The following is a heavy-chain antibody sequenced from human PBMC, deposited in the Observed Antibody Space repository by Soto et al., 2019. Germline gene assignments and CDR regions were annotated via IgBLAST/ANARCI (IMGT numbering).Heavy chain of an antibody. CDR3: ARIGYSSSAFDY. Sequence: GGSLRIACAASGFTFTNYWMSWVRQAPGKGLEWVANINQDGSIKYYLDSVKGRFTVPRDNAKNSLYLQTNSLRAEDTAVYYCARIGYSSSAFDYWGQGTLVTVSS. J-gene: IGHJ4*02. CDR1: GFTFTNYW. V-gene: IGHV3-7*05. D-gene: IGHD6-13*01. CDR2: INQDGSIK.